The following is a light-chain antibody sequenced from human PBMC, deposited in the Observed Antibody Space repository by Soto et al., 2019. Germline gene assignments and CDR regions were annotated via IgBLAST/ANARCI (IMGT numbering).Light chain of an antibody. CDR1: QGISNW. V-gene: IGKV1-12*01. CDR3: QQANSFPLT. J-gene: IGKJ4*01. CDR2: TGS. Sequence: DIQMTQSPSSVSASVGDRVSITCRASQGISNWLAWYQQKPGRAPKLLIYTGSSLQSGAPSRFSGTGSGTDFTPTISSLQPEDVATYYCQQANSFPLTFGGGTKVEIK.